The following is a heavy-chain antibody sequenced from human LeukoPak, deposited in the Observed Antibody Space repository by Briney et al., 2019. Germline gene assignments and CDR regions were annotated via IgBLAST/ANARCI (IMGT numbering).Heavy chain of an antibody. CDR2: ISSSSSYI. CDR3: ARDHHLVRGLFDY. CDR1: GFTFSTYS. J-gene: IGHJ4*02. D-gene: IGHD3-10*01. Sequence: PGGSLRLSWAASGFTFSTYSMNWVRQAPGKGLEWVSSISSSSSYIYYADSVKGRFTISRHNAKNSLYLQMNSLRAEDTAVYYCARDHHLVRGLFDYWGQGTLVTVSS. V-gene: IGHV3-21*01.